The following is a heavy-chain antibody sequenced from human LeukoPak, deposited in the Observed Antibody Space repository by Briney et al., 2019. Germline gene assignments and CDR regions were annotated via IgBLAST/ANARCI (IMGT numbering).Heavy chain of an antibody. CDR2: ISAYNGNT. Sequence: ASVKVSCKASGYTFTSYGISWVRQAPGQGLEWMGWISAYNGNTNCAQKLQGRVTMTTDTSTSTAYMELRSLRSDDTAVYYCARDARSHSSGWYRGGPFDYWGQGTLVTVSS. CDR1: GYTFTSYG. V-gene: IGHV1-18*01. D-gene: IGHD6-19*01. CDR3: ARDARSHSSGWYRGGPFDY. J-gene: IGHJ4*02.